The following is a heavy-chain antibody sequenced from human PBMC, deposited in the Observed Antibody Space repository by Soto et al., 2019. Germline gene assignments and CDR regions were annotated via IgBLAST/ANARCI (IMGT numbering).Heavy chain of an antibody. CDR2: ISYDGSNK. CDR1: GFTFSSYA. CDR3: ASERYDILTGFGMDV. D-gene: IGHD3-9*01. Sequence: QVQLVESGGGVVQPGRSLRLSCAASGFTFSSYAMHWVRQAPGKGLEWVAVISYDGSNKYYADSVKGRFTISRDNSKNTLYLQMNSLRAEDTAVYYCASERYDILTGFGMDVWGQGTTVTVSS. V-gene: IGHV3-30-3*01. J-gene: IGHJ6*02.